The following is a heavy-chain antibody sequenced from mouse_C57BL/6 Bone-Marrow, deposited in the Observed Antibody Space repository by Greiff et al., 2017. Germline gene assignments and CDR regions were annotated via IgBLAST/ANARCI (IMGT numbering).Heavy chain of an antibody. Sequence: QVQLQQPGAELVKPGASVKLSCKASGYTFTSYWMHWVKQRPGQGLEWIGMIHPNSGSTNYNEKFKSKATLTVDKASSTAYMQLSSLTSEDSAVYYCAYDYDGAMDYWGQGTSVTVSS. J-gene: IGHJ4*01. D-gene: IGHD2-4*01. V-gene: IGHV1-64*01. CDR3: AYDYDGAMDY. CDR2: IHPNSGST. CDR1: GYTFTSYW.